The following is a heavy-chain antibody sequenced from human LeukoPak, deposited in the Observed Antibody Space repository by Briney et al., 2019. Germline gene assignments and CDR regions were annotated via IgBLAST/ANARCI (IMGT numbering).Heavy chain of an antibody. CDR2: IIPILGIA. CDR1: GGTFSSYA. V-gene: IGHV1-69*04. D-gene: IGHD6-19*01. J-gene: IGHJ4*02. CDR3: AREPGYSSGWYWVSSYYFDY. Sequence: SVKVSCKASGGTFSSYAISWVRQAPGQGLEWMGRIIPILGIANYAQKFQGRVTITADKSTSTAYMELRSLRSDDTAVYYCAREPGYSSGWYWVSSYYFDYWGQGTLVTVSS.